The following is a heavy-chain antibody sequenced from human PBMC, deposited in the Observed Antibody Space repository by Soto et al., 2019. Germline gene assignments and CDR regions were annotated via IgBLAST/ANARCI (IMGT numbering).Heavy chain of an antibody. D-gene: IGHD6-13*01. CDR3: AKGRGYSWFDP. Sequence: SETLSLTCAVYGGSFSGYYWCWIRQPPGKGLEWIGEINHSGSTNYNPSLKSRVTISVDTSKNQFSLKLSSVTAADTAVYYCAKGRGYSWFDPWGQGTLVTVSS. CDR2: INHSGST. J-gene: IGHJ5*02. CDR1: GGSFSGYY. V-gene: IGHV4-34*01.